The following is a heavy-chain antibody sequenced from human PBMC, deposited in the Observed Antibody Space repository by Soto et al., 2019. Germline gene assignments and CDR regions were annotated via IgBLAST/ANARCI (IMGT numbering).Heavy chain of an antibody. J-gene: IGHJ3*02. CDR3: ARSGPTVTTEHGNDAFDI. Sequence: SVKVSFKASGYTFTRYYMHLLLQAPGQGLEWMGIINPSGGSTSYAQKFQGRVTMTRDTSTSTVYMELSSLRSEDTAVYYCARSGPTVTTEHGNDAFDIWGQGTMVT. D-gene: IGHD4-17*01. CDR2: INPSGGST. V-gene: IGHV1-46*01. CDR1: GYTFTRYY.